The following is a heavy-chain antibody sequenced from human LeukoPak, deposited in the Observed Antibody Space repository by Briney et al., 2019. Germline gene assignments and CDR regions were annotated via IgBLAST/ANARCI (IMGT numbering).Heavy chain of an antibody. CDR2: INPNSGGT. V-gene: IGHV1-2*02. D-gene: IGHD3-3*01. CDR1: GGTFSSYA. J-gene: IGHJ6*02. CDR3: ARVGVTIFGVADGMDV. Sequence: GSSVKVSCKASGGTFSSYAISWVRQAPGQGLEWMGWINPNSGGTNYAQKFQGRVTMTRDTSISTAYMELSRLRSDDTAVYYCARVGVTIFGVADGMDVWGQGTTVTVSS.